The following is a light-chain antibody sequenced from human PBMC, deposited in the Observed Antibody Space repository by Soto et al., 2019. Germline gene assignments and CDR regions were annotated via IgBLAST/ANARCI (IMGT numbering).Light chain of an antibody. CDR2: GTS. Sequence: EIVLTQSPGTLSLSPGDRATLSCRASRSVSSGYLAWYQQKAGKAPRLLVYGTSSRATGIPDRFSGSGSGSEFTLAISRLEPEDFAVYYCQQYGTSPGTFGQGTKVEIK. CDR1: RSVSSGY. V-gene: IGKV3-20*01. J-gene: IGKJ1*01. CDR3: QQYGTSPGT.